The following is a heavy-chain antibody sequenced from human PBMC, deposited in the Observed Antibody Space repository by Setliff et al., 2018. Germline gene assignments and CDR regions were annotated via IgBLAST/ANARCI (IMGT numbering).Heavy chain of an antibody. J-gene: IGHJ5*02. V-gene: IGHV3-74*01. CDR3: VGESAMVRGVIS. Sequence: PGGSLRLSCAASGFSFNKYWMYWVRQAPGKGLVWVSRINIDGSSTNYAPSVKGRFTISRDNANNTLYLHMNSLRAEDTAVFYCVGESAMVRGVISWGQGTLVTVSS. CDR2: INIDGSST. D-gene: IGHD3-10*01. CDR1: GFSFNKYW.